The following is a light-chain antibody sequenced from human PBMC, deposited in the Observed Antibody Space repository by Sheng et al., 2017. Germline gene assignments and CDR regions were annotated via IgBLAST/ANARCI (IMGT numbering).Light chain of an antibody. Sequence: AIQLTQSPTSLSASVGDRLTITCRASQGISSSVAWYQQKPGHPPRVLIYDASKLENGVSGRFAGSGSGTDFALTIYNLQPDDSGTYYCQQFNSNPFTFGPRDQSGYQT. CDR2: DAS. CDR3: QQFNSNPFT. J-gene: IGKJ3*01. V-gene: IGKV1-13*02. CDR1: QGISSS.